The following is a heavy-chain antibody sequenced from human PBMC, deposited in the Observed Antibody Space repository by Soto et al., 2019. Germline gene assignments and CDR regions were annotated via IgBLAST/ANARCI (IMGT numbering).Heavy chain of an antibody. CDR2: IYYSGST. V-gene: IGHV4-59*08. Sequence: QVQLQESGPGLVKPSETLSLTCTVSGGSISSYYWSWIRQPPGKGLEWIGYIYYSGSTNYNPSLKSRVTISVDTSKNQFSLKLSSVTAADTAVYYCASPQDCSSTSCYLGWFDPWGQGTLVTVSS. CDR1: GGSISSYY. D-gene: IGHD2-2*01. CDR3: ASPQDCSSTSCYLGWFDP. J-gene: IGHJ5*02.